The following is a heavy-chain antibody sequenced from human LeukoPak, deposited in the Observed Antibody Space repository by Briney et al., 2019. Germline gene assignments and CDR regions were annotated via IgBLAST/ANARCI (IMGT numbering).Heavy chain of an antibody. D-gene: IGHD6-19*01. J-gene: IGHJ4*02. CDR3: ARGSTSDWPLDH. CDR1: GYTFNAYS. V-gene: IGHV1-3*01. Sequence: GASVKVSCEASGYTFNAYSIHWVRQAPGQRFEWMGWIDADNGDTSYSQNLQGRITITRDTSARTVYMELTSLRSADTAAYYCARGSTSDWPLDHWGQGTLLTISP. CDR2: IDADNGDT.